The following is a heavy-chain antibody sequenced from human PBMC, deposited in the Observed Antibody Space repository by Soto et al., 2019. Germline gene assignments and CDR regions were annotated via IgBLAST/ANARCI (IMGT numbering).Heavy chain of an antibody. CDR2: ISYDGSNK. V-gene: IGHV3-30-3*01. CDR1: GFTFSSYA. Sequence: GGSLRLSCAASGFTFSSYAMHWVRQAPGKGLEWVAVISYDGSNKYYADSVKGRFTISRDNSKNTLYLQMNSLRAEYTALYYCARDAGYYDSSGYFDYWGQGTLVTVSS. J-gene: IGHJ4*02. D-gene: IGHD3-22*01. CDR3: ARDAGYYDSSGYFDY.